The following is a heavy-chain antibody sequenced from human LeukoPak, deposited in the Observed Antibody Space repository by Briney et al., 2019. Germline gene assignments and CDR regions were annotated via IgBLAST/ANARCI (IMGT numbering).Heavy chain of an antibody. V-gene: IGHV1-69*05. CDR2: IIPIFGTA. D-gene: IGHD4-17*01. Sequence: SVKVSCKASGGTFSSYAISLVRRAPGQGLEWMGRIIPIFGTANYAQKFQGRVTITTDESTSTAYMELSSLRSEDTAVYYCARVIDYGDYAGPLDYWGQGTLVTVSS. J-gene: IGHJ4*02. CDR3: ARVIDYGDYAGPLDY. CDR1: GGTFSSYA.